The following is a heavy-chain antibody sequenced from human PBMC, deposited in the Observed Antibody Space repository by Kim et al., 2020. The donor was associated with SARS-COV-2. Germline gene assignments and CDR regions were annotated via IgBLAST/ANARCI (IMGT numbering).Heavy chain of an antibody. CDR3: ARDMRANYYDSSGYYRYYYYYYGMDV. V-gene: IGHV4-31*03. J-gene: IGHJ6*02. D-gene: IGHD3-22*01. Sequence: SETLSLTCTVSGGSISSGGYYWSWIRQHPGKGLEWIGYIYYSGSTYYNPSLKSRVTISVDTSKNQFSLKLSSVTAADTAVYYCARDMRANYYDSSGYYRYYYYYYGMDVWGQGTTVTVSS. CDR2: IYYSGST. CDR1: GGSISSGGYY.